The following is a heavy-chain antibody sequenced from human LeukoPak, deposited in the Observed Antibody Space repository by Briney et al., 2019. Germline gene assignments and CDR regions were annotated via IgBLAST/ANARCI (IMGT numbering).Heavy chain of an antibody. V-gene: IGHV3-74*01. CDR1: GFTFSSYW. CDR3: ARSFMTTVARVVDY. D-gene: IGHD4-23*01. Sequence: GGSLRLSCVASGFTFSSYWMHWVRQDPRKGLVWVSRINGDGRNINYADSVRGRFTISRDNSKNTLYLQMNSLRAEDTAVYYCARSFMTTVARVVDYWGQGTLVTVSS. CDR2: INGDGRNI. J-gene: IGHJ4*02.